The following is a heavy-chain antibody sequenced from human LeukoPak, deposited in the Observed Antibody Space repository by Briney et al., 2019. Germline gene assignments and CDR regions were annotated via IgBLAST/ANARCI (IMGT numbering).Heavy chain of an antibody. CDR1: GFTFSTYS. D-gene: IGHD4-11*01. V-gene: IGHV3-23*01. Sequence: GGSLRLSCAASGFTFSTYSMSWARQAPGKGLEWVSSISGTGGYRYSADSVKGRLTISRDNSKNTLYLQMDSLRAEDTAVYYCAKGKATVTDLDSSYMDVWGKGTTVTVSS. CDR2: ISGTGGYR. CDR3: AKGKATVTDLDSSYMDV. J-gene: IGHJ6*03.